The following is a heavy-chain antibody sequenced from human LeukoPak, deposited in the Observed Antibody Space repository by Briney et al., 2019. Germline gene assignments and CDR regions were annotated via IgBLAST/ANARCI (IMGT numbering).Heavy chain of an antibody. CDR3: ARHIGNVQGVVVTVYFDY. Sequence: PSETLSLTCAVYGGSFSGYYWSWIRQPPGKGLEWIGEINHSGSTNYNPSLKSRVTISVDTSKNQFSLKLSSVTAADTAVYYCARHIGNVQGVVVTVYFDYWGQGTLVTVSS. CDR1: GGSFSGYY. CDR2: INHSGST. D-gene: IGHD3-22*01. J-gene: IGHJ4*02. V-gene: IGHV4-34*01.